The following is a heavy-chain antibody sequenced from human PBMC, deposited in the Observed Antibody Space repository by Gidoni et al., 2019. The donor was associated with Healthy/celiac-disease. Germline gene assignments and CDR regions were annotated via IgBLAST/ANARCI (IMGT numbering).Heavy chain of an antibody. CDR1: GGSIRSYY. D-gene: IGHD6-19*01. Sequence: QVQLQESGPGLVKPSETLSLTCPVSGGSIRSYYWSWIRQPPGKGLEWIGYIYYSGSTNYNPSLKSRVTISVDTSKNQFSLKLSSVTAADTAVYYCARDLGVAGPPYWYFDLWGRGTLVTVSS. CDR2: IYYSGST. J-gene: IGHJ2*01. CDR3: ARDLGVAGPPYWYFDL. V-gene: IGHV4-59*01.